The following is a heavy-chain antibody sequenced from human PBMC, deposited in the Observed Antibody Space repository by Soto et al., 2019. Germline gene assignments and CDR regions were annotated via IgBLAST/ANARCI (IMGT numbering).Heavy chain of an antibody. CDR1: GGSISSSSYY. V-gene: IGHV4-39*01. D-gene: IGHD3-3*01. CDR3: ARVLLRFLEWFPNWFDP. J-gene: IGHJ5*02. Sequence: SETLSLTCTVSGGSISSSSYYWGWIRQPPGKGLEWIGSIYYSGSTYYNPSLKSRVTISVDTSKNQFSLKLSSVTAADTAVYYCARVLLRFLEWFPNWFDPWGQGTLVNVSS. CDR2: IYYSGST.